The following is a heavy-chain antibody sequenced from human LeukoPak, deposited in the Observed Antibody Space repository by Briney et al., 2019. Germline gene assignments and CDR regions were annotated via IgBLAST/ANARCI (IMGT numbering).Heavy chain of an antibody. V-gene: IGHV3-30*18. D-gene: IGHD6-19*01. CDR1: RFTFSTYG. J-gene: IGHJ4*02. Sequence: GGSLRLSGTGSRFTFSTYGMHWVRQAPGRGLEWVASISYDGSNKLYTDSVKGRFTISRDNSKNSLYLQMDSLRSDDTAVYYCAKDLSGGWALPGYWGQGTLVTVSS. CDR3: AKDLSGGWALPGY. CDR2: ISYDGSNK.